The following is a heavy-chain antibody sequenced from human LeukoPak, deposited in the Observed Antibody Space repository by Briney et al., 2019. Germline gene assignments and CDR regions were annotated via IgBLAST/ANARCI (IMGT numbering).Heavy chain of an antibody. V-gene: IGHV4-30-4*01. CDR2: IFYSGNT. Sequence: PSQTLSLTCTVSGGSISCGDYYWSWIRQPPGKGLKWIGYIFYSGNTYYNPSLKSRVPISVDTSKNRFSLKLSSVTAADTAVYYCARGAYCSGGSCPLPDYGMDVWGQETTVTVSS. CDR3: ARGAYCSGGSCPLPDYGMDV. D-gene: IGHD2-15*01. J-gene: IGHJ6*02. CDR1: GGSISCGDYY.